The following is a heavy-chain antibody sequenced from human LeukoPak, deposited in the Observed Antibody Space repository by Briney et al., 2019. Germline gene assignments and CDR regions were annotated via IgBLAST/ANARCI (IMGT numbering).Heavy chain of an antibody. CDR2: INTNTGNP. Sequence: ASVNVSCKASGYTFTSYAMNWVRQAPGQGLEWMGWINTNTGNPTYAQGFTGRFVFSLDTSVSTAYLQISSLKAEDTAVYYCARAAVLWFGEFPYYFDYWGQGTLVTVSS. D-gene: IGHD3-10*01. V-gene: IGHV7-4-1*02. J-gene: IGHJ4*02. CDR1: GYTFTSYA. CDR3: ARAAVLWFGEFPYYFDY.